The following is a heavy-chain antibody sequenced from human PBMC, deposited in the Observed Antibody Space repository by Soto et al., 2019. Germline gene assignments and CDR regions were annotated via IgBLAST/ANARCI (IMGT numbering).Heavy chain of an antibody. J-gene: IGHJ6*02. D-gene: IGHD2-15*01. CDR2: IYYSGST. CDR1: GGSISSGHYY. V-gene: IGHV4-30-4*01. Sequence: SETLSLTCTVSGGSISSGHYYWSWIRQPPGKGLEWIGYIYYSGSTYYNPSLKRRVTISVDTSKNQFSLKLSSVTAADTAVCFCARGAYCSGGSCYTYYGMDVWSQGTTVTVSS. CDR3: ARGAYCSGGSCYTYYGMDV.